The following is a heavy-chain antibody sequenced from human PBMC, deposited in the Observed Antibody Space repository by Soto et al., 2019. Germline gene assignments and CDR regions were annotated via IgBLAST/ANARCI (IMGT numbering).Heavy chain of an antibody. J-gene: IGHJ3*02. CDR2: ISYDGSNK. D-gene: IGHD3-3*01. V-gene: IGHV3-30-3*01. CDR1: GFAFSSYA. Sequence: PGGSLRLSCAASGFAFSSYAMHWVRQAPGKGLEWVAVISYDGSNKYYADSVKGRFTISRDNSKNTLYLQMNSLRAEDTAVYYCARPYDFWSGYPGFAFDIWGQGTMVTVSS. CDR3: ARPYDFWSGYPGFAFDI.